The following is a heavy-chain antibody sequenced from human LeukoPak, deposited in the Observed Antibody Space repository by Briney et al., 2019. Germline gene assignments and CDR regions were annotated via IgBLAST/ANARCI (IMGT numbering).Heavy chain of an antibody. D-gene: IGHD3-3*01. CDR3: ARAYQLLKRFLEWLLNYYYYYGMDV. CDR1: GFTFSDYY. J-gene: IGHJ6*02. V-gene: IGHV3-11*01. Sequence: GGSLRLSCAASGFTFSDYYMSWIRQAPGKGLEWVSYISSSGSTIYYADSVKGRFTIFRDNAKNSLYLQMNSLRAEDTAVYYCARAYQLLKRFLEWLLNYYYYYGMDVWGQGTTVTVSS. CDR2: ISSSGSTI.